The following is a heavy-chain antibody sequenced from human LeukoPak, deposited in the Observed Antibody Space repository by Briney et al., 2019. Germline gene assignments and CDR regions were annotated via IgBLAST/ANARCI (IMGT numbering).Heavy chain of an antibody. Sequence: PSEALSLTCTVSNDSISSGDYYWNWIRQPPGKGLEWIGYIFHRGGTSYNPSLKSRILFSVDTSQNQFSLKLNSVTAADTAVYYCVREILYCSGGSCYRGPFDNWGQGTLVTVSA. D-gene: IGHD2-15*01. V-gene: IGHV4-30-4*01. J-gene: IGHJ4*02. CDR1: NDSISSGDYY. CDR2: IFHRGGT. CDR3: VREILYCSGGSCYRGPFDN.